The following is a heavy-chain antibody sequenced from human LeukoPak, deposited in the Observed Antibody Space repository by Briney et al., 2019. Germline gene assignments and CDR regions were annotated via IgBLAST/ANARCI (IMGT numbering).Heavy chain of an antibody. J-gene: IGHJ4*02. Sequence: SETLSLTCTVSGGSINSDSDYWGWIRQPPGKGLELIGNIYYSGNTNYNPSLKSRVTISVDTSKNQFSLKLSSVTAADTAVYYCARVPTENGKQQLQYWGQGTLVTVSS. CDR3: ARVPTENGKQQLQY. D-gene: IGHD6-13*01. CDR1: GGSINSDSDY. V-gene: IGHV4-39*07. CDR2: IYYSGNT.